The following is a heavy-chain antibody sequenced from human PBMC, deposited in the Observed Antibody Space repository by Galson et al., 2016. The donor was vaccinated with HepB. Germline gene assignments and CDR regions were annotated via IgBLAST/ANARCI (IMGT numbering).Heavy chain of an antibody. J-gene: IGHJ4*02. CDR2: INTNTGDP. CDR1: GYSFTNFG. Sequence: SVKVSCKASGYSFTNFGIHWVRQAPGQGLEWMGWINTNTGDPTFAQGFTGRFVFSLDKSVSTTYLQISSLKPEDTAIYFCAREVSMWLLEWGQGTLVTVSS. V-gene: IGHV7-4-1*02. CDR3: AREVSMWLLE. D-gene: IGHD6-19*01.